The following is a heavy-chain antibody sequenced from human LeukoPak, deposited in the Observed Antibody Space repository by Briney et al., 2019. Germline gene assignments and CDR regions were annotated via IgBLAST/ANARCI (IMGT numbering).Heavy chain of an antibody. Sequence: SETLSLTCTVSGGSISSSSYYWGWIRQPPGKGLEWIGSIYYSGSTNYNPSLKSRVTISVDTSKNQFSLKLSSVTAADTAVYYCARGRDCGGDCYDNWFDPWGQGTLVTVSS. CDR2: IYYSGST. V-gene: IGHV4-39*07. CDR3: ARGRDCGGDCYDNWFDP. D-gene: IGHD2-21*02. CDR1: GGSISSSSYY. J-gene: IGHJ5*02.